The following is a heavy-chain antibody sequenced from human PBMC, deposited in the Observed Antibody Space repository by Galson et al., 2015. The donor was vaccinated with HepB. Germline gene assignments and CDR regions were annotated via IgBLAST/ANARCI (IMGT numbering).Heavy chain of an antibody. CDR1: GYTSTSYY. V-gene: IGHV1-46*01. D-gene: IGHD2-2*01. CDR2: INPSGGST. Sequence: SVKVSCKASGYTSTSYYMHWVRQAPGQGLEWMGIINPSGGSTSYAQKFQGRVTMTRDTSTSTVYMELSSLRSEDTAVYYCAREGQTYCSSTSCSSGNWFDPWGQGTLVTVSS. CDR3: AREGQTYCSSTSCSSGNWFDP. J-gene: IGHJ5*02.